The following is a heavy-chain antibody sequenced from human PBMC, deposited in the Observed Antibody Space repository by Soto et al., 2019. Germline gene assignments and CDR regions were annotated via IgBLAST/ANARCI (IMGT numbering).Heavy chain of an antibody. CDR1: GFTFSSYA. CDR3: AKDPGGAARDLYYYYYYGMDV. CDR2: ISGSGGST. J-gene: IGHJ6*02. D-gene: IGHD6-6*01. V-gene: IGHV3-23*01. Sequence: GESLKISCAASGFTFSSYAMSWVRQAPGKGLEWVSAISGSGGSTYYADSVKGRFTISRDNSKNTLYLQMNSLRAEDTAVYYCAKDPGGAARDLYYYYYYGMDVWGQGTTVTVSS.